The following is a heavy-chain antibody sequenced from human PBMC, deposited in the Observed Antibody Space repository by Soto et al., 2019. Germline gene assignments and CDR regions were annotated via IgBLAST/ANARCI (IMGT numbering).Heavy chain of an antibody. CDR1: GFSFGGYG. V-gene: IGHV3-23*01. Sequence: EVQLLESGGDLVQPGGSLRLSCAASGFSFGGYGMGWVRQATGKGLEWVSALSGSGSTTYYADSVRGRFIISRDNSRDTLFLQMNSLRAEDTAVYFCAKASKGYTGYDLDYWGQGTVVTVSP. CDR3: AKASKGYTGYDLDY. D-gene: IGHD5-12*01. CDR2: LSGSGSTT. J-gene: IGHJ4*02.